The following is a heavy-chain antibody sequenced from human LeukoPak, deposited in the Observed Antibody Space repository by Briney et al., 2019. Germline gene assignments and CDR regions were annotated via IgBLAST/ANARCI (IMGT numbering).Heavy chain of an antibody. D-gene: IGHD6-6*01. J-gene: IGHJ4*02. CDR3: AKRWHSSSYYDY. V-gene: IGHV3-23*01. CDR2: ISGSGGST. CDR1: GFTFSSYA. Sequence: GGSLRLSCAASGFTFSSYATSWVRQAPGKGLEWVSAISGSGGSTYYADSVKGRFTISRDNSKNTLYLQMNSLRAEDTAVYYCAKRWHSSSYYDYWGQGTLVTVSS.